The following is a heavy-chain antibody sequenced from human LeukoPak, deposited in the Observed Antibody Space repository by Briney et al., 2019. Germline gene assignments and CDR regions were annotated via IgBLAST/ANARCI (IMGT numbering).Heavy chain of an antibody. CDR1: GGSFSGYY. CDR2: INHSGST. CDR3: ARHTYYYGSGSYYIGWFDP. J-gene: IGHJ5*02. D-gene: IGHD3-10*01. Sequence: PSETLSLTCAVYGGSFSGYYWSWIRQPPGKGLEWIGEINHSGSTNYNPSLKSRVTISVDTSKNQFSLKLSSVTAADTAVYYCARHTYYYGSGSYYIGWFDPWGQGTLVTVSS. V-gene: IGHV4-34*01.